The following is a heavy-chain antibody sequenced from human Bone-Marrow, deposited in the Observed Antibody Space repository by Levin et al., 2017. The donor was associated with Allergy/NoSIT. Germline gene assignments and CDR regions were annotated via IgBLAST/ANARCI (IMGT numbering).Heavy chain of an antibody. J-gene: IGHJ4*02. CDR2: ISAHNDNK. D-gene: IGHD3-9*01. CDR3: ARADRYYGVLNGYGGPGSFDY. Sequence: PGGSLRLSCKASGYIFSNYGFTWVRQAPGQGPEWMGWISAHNDNKKSAEKFQDRLTMTTDTSTSTAYMELRNVRYDDTAIYYCARADRYYGVLNGYGGPGSFDYWGQGTLVTVSS. CDR1: GYIFSNYG. V-gene: IGHV1-18*01.